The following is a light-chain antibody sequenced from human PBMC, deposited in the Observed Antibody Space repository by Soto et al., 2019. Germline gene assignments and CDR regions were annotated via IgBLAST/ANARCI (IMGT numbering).Light chain of an antibody. Sequence: QSALTQPASVSGSPGQSITISCTGTSSDVGSYNLVSWYQQHPGKAPKLLIYEVSKRHSGISTRFSGSKSGNTASLTISGLQAEDEADYYCCSYAGSRGVLGGGTKLTVL. J-gene: IGLJ3*02. CDR1: SSDVGSYNL. CDR2: EVS. CDR3: CSYAGSRGV. V-gene: IGLV2-23*02.